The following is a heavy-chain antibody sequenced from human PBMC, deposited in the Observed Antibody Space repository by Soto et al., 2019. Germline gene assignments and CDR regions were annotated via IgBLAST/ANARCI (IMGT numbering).Heavy chain of an antibody. CDR1: GFTFCDYA. Sequence: LRLSCTSSGFTFCDYAMSWFRQAPGKGLEWVGFIRSQAYGGTTESAASVKGRFTISRDDSKSIAYLQMHSLKTEDQAVYYCHSGSYPFQFDYWGQGTLVTVSS. J-gene: IGHJ4*02. D-gene: IGHD1-26*01. CDR2: IRSQAYGGTT. V-gene: IGHV3-49*03. CDR3: HSGSYPFQFDY.